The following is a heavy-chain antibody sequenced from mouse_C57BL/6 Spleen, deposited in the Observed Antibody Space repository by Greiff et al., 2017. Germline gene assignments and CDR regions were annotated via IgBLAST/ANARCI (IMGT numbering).Heavy chain of an antibody. V-gene: IGHV1-69*01. CDR3: GGWGPGTAY. D-gene: IGHD4-1*01. Sequence: QVQLQQPGAELVMPGASVKLSCKASGYTFTSYWMHWVKQRPGQGLEWIGEIDPTGSYTNYNEKFKGKSTLTVDKSSSTAYMQLSSLPSEDAAVYYCGGWGPGTAYWGQGTLVTVSA. CDR1: GYTFTSYW. CDR2: IDPTGSYT. J-gene: IGHJ3*01.